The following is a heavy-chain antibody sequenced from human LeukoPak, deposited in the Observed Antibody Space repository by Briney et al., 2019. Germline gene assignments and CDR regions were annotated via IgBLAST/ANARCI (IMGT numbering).Heavy chain of an antibody. V-gene: IGHV3-23*01. J-gene: IGHJ6*03. D-gene: IGHD5-18*01. Sequence: GGSLRLSCAASGFTFSSYSMNWVRQAPGKGLEWVSAISGSGGSTYYADSVKGRFTISRDNSKNTLYLQMNSLRAEDTAVYYCASRGAMVEWYYYYMDVWGKGTTVTVSS. CDR1: GFTFSSYS. CDR2: ISGSGGST. CDR3: ASRGAMVEWYYYYMDV.